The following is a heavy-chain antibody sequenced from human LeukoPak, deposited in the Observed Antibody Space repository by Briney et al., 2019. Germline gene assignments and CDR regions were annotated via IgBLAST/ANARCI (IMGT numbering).Heavy chain of an antibody. CDR1: GFIFNNYA. D-gene: IGHD6-19*01. V-gene: IGHV3-9*01. CDR3: ARKDSGWYDY. Sequence: PGGSLRLSCAGSGFIFNNYAMHWVRQPPGKGLEWVSGISWNSGSIDYADSVKGRFTISRDNAQNSLFLQMISLRAEDTAMYYCARKDSGWYDYWGQGTLVTVSS. CDR2: ISWNSGSI. J-gene: IGHJ4*02.